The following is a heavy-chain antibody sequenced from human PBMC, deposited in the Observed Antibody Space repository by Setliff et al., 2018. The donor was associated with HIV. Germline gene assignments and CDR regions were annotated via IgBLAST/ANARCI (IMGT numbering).Heavy chain of an antibody. CDR3: AKGSPAPQYFQH. V-gene: IGHV3-7*03. D-gene: IGHD2-15*01. Sequence: GGSLRLSCAASGFTFSSSWMDWVRQAPGKGLEWVAKVRPDASAKYYADPVKGRFTISRDNTKNSLYLQMNSLRAEDTAVYYCAKGSPAPQYFQHWGQGTLVTVSS. J-gene: IGHJ1*01. CDR1: GFTFSSSW. CDR2: VRPDASAK.